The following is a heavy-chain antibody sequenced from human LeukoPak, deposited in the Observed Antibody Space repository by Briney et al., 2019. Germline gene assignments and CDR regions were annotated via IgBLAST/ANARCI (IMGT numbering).Heavy chain of an antibody. CDR1: GFTFSSYN. CDR2: ISSSSSTI. D-gene: IGHD6-13*01. Sequence: PGGSLRLSCAASGFTFSSYNMNWVRQAPGKGLEWVSYISSSSSTIYYADSVKGRFTISRDNAKNSLYLQMNSLRDEDTAVYYCARDPGDPGYSSSWSPGGFDYWGQGTLVTVSS. V-gene: IGHV3-48*02. J-gene: IGHJ4*02. CDR3: ARDPGDPGYSSSWSPGGFDY.